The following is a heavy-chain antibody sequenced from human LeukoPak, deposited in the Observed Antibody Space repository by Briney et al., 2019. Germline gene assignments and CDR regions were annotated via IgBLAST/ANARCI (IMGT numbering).Heavy chain of an antibody. J-gene: IGHJ4*02. CDR2: IGGSAGT. CDR3: ARYTSRWFEDY. D-gene: IGHD6-13*01. V-gene: IGHV3-23*01. CDR1: GFTFNTYV. Sequence: GGSLRLSCAASGFTFNTYVMTWVRQAPGKGLEWVSAIGGSAGTYYADSVTGRFTVSRDNSKNTLYLQMNSLRDEDTAVYYCARYTSRWFEDYWGQGTLVTVSS.